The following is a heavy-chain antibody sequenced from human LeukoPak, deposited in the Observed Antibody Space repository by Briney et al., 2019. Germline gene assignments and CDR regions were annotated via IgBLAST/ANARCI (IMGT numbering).Heavy chain of an antibody. Sequence: PGGSLRLSCAASGFTFTSYSMNWVRQAPGKGLEWVSSISSLSTYIYYADSVKGRFTISGDNAQNSLFLQMNSLSAEDTAVYYCARGPSGYHNTGGQGTLVTVSS. V-gene: IGHV3-21*01. CDR2: ISSLSTYI. J-gene: IGHJ4*02. CDR1: GFTFTSYS. D-gene: IGHD5-12*01. CDR3: ARGPSGYHNT.